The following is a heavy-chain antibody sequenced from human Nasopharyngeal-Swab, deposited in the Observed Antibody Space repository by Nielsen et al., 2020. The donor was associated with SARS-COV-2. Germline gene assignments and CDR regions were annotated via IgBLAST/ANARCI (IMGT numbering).Heavy chain of an antibody. CDR2: ITSRDGST. Sequence: GESLKISCAVSGFTFSHYAMTWVRQAPGKGLEWVSSITSRDGSTYYADSVKGRFTISRDNSKNTLYLQMNSLRAEDTAVYYCARDPRDYYDFWSGYNYYYGMDVWGQGTTVTVSS. CDR3: ARDPRDYYDFWSGYNYYYGMDV. D-gene: IGHD3-3*01. CDR1: GFTFSHYA. J-gene: IGHJ6*02. V-gene: IGHV3-23*01.